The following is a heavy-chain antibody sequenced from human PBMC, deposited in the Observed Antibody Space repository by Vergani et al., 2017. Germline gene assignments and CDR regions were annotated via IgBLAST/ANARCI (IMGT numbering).Heavy chain of an antibody. Sequence: EVQLVESGGGLVQPGGSLRLSCAASGFTFSSYDMNWVRQAPGKGLEWVSYISSSGSTIYYADSVKGRFTRSRDNAKNSLYLQMNSLRAEDTAVYYCARVGVYGSGSYIHYYYGMDVWGQGTTVTVSS. CDR1: GFTFSSYD. V-gene: IGHV3-48*03. CDR3: ARVGVYGSGSYIHYYYGMDV. D-gene: IGHD3-10*01. CDR2: ISSSGSTI. J-gene: IGHJ6*02.